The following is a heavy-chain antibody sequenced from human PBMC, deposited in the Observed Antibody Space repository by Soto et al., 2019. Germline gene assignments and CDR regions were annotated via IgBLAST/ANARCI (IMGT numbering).Heavy chain of an antibody. CDR3: ARGGYYYYYGMDV. Sequence: SETLSLTCDVYGGSFSGYYWSWIRQPPGKGLEWIGEINHSGSTNYNPSLKSRVTISVDTSKNQFSLKLSSVTAADTAVYYCARGGYYYYYGMDVWGQGTTVTVSS. CDR1: GGSFSGYY. V-gene: IGHV4-34*01. CDR2: INHSGST. J-gene: IGHJ6*02.